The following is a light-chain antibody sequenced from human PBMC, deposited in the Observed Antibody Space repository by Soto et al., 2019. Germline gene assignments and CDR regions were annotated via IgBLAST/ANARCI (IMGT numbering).Light chain of an antibody. J-gene: IGLJ1*01. CDR1: SSDVGGHNY. Sequence: QSVLTQPPSVSGAPGQRVTISCTGTSSDVGGHNYVSWYQQHPGRAPKLLIYEVSYRPSGVSDRFSGSKTGNTASLSISGLQAEDEADYYCCSYTSRSTHYVFGGGTKLTVL. CDR3: CSYTSRSTHYV. CDR2: EVS. V-gene: IGLV2-14*01.